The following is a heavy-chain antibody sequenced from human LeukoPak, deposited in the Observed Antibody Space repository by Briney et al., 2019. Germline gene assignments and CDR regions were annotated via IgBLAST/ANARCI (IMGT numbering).Heavy chain of an antibody. CDR2: IYYSGST. CDR1: GGSISSGNYY. V-gene: IGHV4-61*01. CDR3: ASSGRDGYNPFDY. Sequence: SQTLSLTRTVSGGSISSGNYYWSWIRQPPGKGLEWIGYIYYSGSTNYNPSLKSRVTISVDTSKNQFSLKLSSVTAADTAVYYCASSGRDGYNPFDYWGQGTLVTVSS. J-gene: IGHJ4*02. D-gene: IGHD5-24*01.